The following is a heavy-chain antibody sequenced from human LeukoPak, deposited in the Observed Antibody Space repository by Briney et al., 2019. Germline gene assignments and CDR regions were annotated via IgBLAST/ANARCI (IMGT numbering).Heavy chain of an antibody. J-gene: IGHJ4*02. CDR3: ARVTAVAGTLLDY. V-gene: IGHV1-69*04. D-gene: IGHD6-19*01. CDR2: IIPILGIA. Sequence: SVKVSCKASGGTFSSYAISWVRQAPGQGLEWMGRIIPILGIANYAQKFQGRVTITTDKSTSTAYMELSSLRSEDTAVYYCARVTAVAGTLLDYWGREPWSPSPQ. CDR1: GGTFSSYA.